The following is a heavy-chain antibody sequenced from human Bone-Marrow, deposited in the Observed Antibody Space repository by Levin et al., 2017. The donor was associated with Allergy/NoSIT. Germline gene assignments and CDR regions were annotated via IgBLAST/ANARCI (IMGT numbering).Heavy chain of an antibody. V-gene: IGHV3-74*01. CDR1: GFTFRNFW. CDR3: ARDLGGIVGVNLDH. CDR2: ISSEGTNT. Sequence: SGGSLRLSCSVSGFTFRNFWMHWVRQAPGKGLVWLSRISSEGTNTIYADSVKGRFTTSRDNAKDTLYLHMSNLRVEDTAVYYCARDLGGIVGVNLDHWGQGALVTVSS. J-gene: IGHJ4*02. D-gene: IGHD1-26*01.